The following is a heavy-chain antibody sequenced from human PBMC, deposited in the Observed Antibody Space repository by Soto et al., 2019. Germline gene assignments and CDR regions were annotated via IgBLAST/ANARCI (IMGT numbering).Heavy chain of an antibody. CDR2: IYYSGST. D-gene: IGHD5-12*01. Sequence: QVQLQESGPGLVKPSETLSLTCTVSGGSISSYHWSWIRQPPGRGLEWIGNIYYSGSTNYNPSLKSRVSISVATSKNQLSLKLSSVTAADTAVYYCARDVLVPTIANHYYYMDVWGKGTTVTVSS. V-gene: IGHV4-59*01. J-gene: IGHJ6*03. CDR1: GGSISSYH. CDR3: ARDVLVPTIANHYYYMDV.